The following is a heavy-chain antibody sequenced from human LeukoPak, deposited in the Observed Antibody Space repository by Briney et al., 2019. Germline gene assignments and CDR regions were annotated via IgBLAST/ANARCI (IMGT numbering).Heavy chain of an antibody. D-gene: IGHD2-21*02. Sequence: GGSLRLSCAASGFTFGSYWMSWVRQAPGKGLEWVATIKKDGSAKYYVDSVKGRFTTSRDNAKNSLFLQMNSLRAEDTAVYYCARLSGEVTVFDYWGQGTLVTVSS. V-gene: IGHV3-7*01. CDR1: GFTFGSYW. CDR3: ARLSGEVTVFDY. CDR2: IKKDGSAK. J-gene: IGHJ4*02.